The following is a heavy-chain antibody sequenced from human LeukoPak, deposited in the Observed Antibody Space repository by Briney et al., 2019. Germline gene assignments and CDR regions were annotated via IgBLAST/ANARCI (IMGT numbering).Heavy chain of an antibody. CDR3: ARSSTLYGHFDY. J-gene: IGHJ4*01. D-gene: IGHD3-10*01. V-gene: IGHV4-39*07. CDR1: GASISSSGYY. Sequence: SETLSLTCTVSGASISSSGYYWGWIRQPPGKGLEWFGTIYYSGSTYYNPSLKSRVTISVDTSKNQFSLKLNSVTAADTAVYYCARSSTLYGHFDYW. CDR2: IYYSGST.